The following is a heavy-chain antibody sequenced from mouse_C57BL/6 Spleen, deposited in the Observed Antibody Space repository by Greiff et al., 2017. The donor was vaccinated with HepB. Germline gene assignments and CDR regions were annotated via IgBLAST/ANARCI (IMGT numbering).Heavy chain of an antibody. D-gene: IGHD3-3*01. V-gene: IGHV5-17*01. Sequence: EVKVVESGGGLVKPGGSLKLSCAASGFTFSDYGMHWVRQAPDQVMEWVAYISSGSSTIYYADTVKGRFTISRDNAKNTLFLQMTSLRSEDTAMYYCARWGTRGVFDYWGQGTTLTVSS. CDR3: ARWGTRGVFDY. J-gene: IGHJ2*01. CDR1: GFTFSDYG. CDR2: ISSGSSTI.